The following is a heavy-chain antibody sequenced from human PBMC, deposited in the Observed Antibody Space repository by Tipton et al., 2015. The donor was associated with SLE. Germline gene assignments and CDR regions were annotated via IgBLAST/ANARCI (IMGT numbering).Heavy chain of an antibody. Sequence: SLRLSCAASGFTFSSYWMSWVRQAPGKGLEGVANIKQDGSEKYYVNSVKGRFTISRDNAKNSLYLQMNSLRAEDTAVYYCARNEVTQYYYYYGMDVWGQGTTVTVSS. CDR2: IKQDGSEK. V-gene: IGHV3-7*01. CDR3: ARNEVTQYYYYYGMDV. CDR1: GFTFSSYW. D-gene: IGHD4-11*01. J-gene: IGHJ6*02.